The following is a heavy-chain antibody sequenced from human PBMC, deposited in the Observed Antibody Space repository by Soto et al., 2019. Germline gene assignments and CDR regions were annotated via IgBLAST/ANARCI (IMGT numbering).Heavy chain of an antibody. Sequence: QVQLQESGPGLEKPSGTLSLSCAVYGGSISSRNWWSWVRQPPGKGLEWIGEIYHSGNTNYNPSLKSRVTMAVDKSRNQFSLKLSSVTAADTAVYYCARRWGEGRVDYWGQGTLVTVSS. CDR3: ARRWGEGRVDY. CDR1: GGSISSRNW. D-gene: IGHD3-10*01. V-gene: IGHV4-4*02. J-gene: IGHJ4*02. CDR2: IYHSGNT.